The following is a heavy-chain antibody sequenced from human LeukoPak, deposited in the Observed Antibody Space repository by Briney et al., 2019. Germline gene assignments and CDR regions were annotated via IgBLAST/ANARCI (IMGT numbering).Heavy chain of an antibody. CDR3: TNYGPFDF. D-gene: IGHD3-16*01. CDR1: GFTFGDYA. J-gene: IGHJ4*02. Sequence: GSLRLSCTASGFTFGDYAMSWVRQAPGKGLEWVGFIRSKAYGGTTEYAASVKGRFTISRDDSKSIVYLQMNSLKTEDTAVYFCTNYGPFDFWGQGTLVTVSS. CDR2: IRSKAYGGTT. V-gene: IGHV3-49*04.